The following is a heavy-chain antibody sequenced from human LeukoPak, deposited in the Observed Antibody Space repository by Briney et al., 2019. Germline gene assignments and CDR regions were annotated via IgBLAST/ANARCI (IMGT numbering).Heavy chain of an antibody. Sequence: PGGSLRLSCAASGFTFSSYAMSWVRQAPGKGLEWVSAISGSGGSTYYADSVKGRLTISRDNSKNTLYLQMNSLRAEDTAVYYCAKVRTRYDSSGYVDYWGQGTLVTVSS. CDR3: AKVRTRYDSSGYVDY. D-gene: IGHD3-22*01. CDR2: ISGSGGST. J-gene: IGHJ4*02. CDR1: GFTFSSYA. V-gene: IGHV3-23*01.